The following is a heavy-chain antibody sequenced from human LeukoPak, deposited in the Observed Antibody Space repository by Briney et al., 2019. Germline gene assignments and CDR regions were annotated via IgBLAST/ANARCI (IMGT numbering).Heavy chain of an antibody. D-gene: IGHD2-15*01. J-gene: IGHJ6*03. CDR1: GGTFSSYA. V-gene: IGHV1-69*06. CDR2: IIPIFGTA. Sequence: SVKVSCKASGGTFSSYAISWVRQAPGQGLEWMGGIIPIFGTANYAQKFQGRVTITADKSTSTAYMELSSLRSEDTAVYYCARVRMCGGSCYYMDVWGKGTTVTVSS. CDR3: ARVRMCGGSCYYMDV.